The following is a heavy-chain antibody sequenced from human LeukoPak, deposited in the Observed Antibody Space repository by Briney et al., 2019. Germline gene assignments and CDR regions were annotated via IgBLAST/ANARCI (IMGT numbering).Heavy chain of an antibody. Sequence: GGSLRLSCAASGFTFSDYYMSWIRQAPGKGLEWVSYISSSSSYTNYADSVKGRFTISRDNAKNSLYLQMNSLRAEDTAAYYCARGPYSYNYDIPVDYFDYWGQGTLVTVSS. V-gene: IGHV3-11*06. D-gene: IGHD3-9*01. CDR1: GFTFSDYY. CDR2: ISSSSSYT. CDR3: ARGPYSYNYDIPVDYFDY. J-gene: IGHJ4*02.